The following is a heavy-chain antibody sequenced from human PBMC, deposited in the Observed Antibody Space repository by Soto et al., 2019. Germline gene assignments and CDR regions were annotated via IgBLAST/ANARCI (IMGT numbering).Heavy chain of an antibody. CDR3: ATDHWLDTGRGGYYYYAMDV. V-gene: IGHV4-30-4*02. Sequence: SDTMSLTCAASGSSIGICYYCGSIRKQPGKGLGWIGYIYYTGTTYYNPSLKSRFTISLDMSKTQFSVSLTSVTASDTAVYYCATDHWLDTGRGGYYYYAMDVWGKGTSVIVFS. J-gene: IGHJ6*04. D-gene: IGHD1-1*01. CDR1: GSSIGICYY. CDR2: IYYTGTT.